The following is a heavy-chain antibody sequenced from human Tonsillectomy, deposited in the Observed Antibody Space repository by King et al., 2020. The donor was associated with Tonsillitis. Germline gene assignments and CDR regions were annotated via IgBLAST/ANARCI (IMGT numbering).Heavy chain of an antibody. Sequence: QLVQSGPEVKKPGASVKVSCRTSGYTFINYVINWVRQAPGQGLEWMGWISPYNGQTNYAQNFQGRVTMTTATPTRTVFMELRTLRSDDTAIYYCARNSVISMGWAQSYGMDGWGQGTTVTVSS. V-gene: IGHV1-18*04. J-gene: IGHJ6*02. D-gene: IGHD6-19*01. CDR1: GYTFINYV. CDR2: ISPYNGQT. CDR3: ARNSVISMGWAQSYGMDG.